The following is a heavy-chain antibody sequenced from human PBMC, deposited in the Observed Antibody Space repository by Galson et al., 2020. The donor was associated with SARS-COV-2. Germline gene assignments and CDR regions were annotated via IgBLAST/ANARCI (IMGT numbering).Heavy chain of an antibody. CDR1: GYTFTDYG. J-gene: IGHJ3*01. D-gene: IGHD3-10*01. CDR2: ITTDSGYTHLAQT. V-gene: IGHV1-18*01. Sequence: GESLKISCRASGYTFTDYGVSWVRQAPGQGLEWVGRITTDSGYTHLAQTHHAQNPESRVTVTTDTSTSTIYMELRGLMSDDTAVYYCAREPGRGTYFENFGDTFDVWGQGTMVTVSS. CDR3: AREPGRGTYFENFGDTFDV.